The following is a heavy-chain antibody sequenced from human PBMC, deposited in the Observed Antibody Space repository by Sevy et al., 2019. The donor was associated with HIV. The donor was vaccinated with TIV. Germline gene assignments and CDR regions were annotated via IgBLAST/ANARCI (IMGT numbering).Heavy chain of an antibody. V-gene: IGHV3-30-3*01. J-gene: IGHJ3*02. D-gene: IGHD5-18*01. CDR2: ISYDGSNK. CDR1: GFTFSSYA. CDR3: ARARGYSYVGDAFDI. Sequence: GGSLRLSCAASGFTFSSYAMHWVRQAPGKGLEWVAVISYDGSNKYYADSVKGRFTISRDNSKNTLYLQMNSLRAEDTAVYYCARARGYSYVGDAFDIWGQGTMVTVSS.